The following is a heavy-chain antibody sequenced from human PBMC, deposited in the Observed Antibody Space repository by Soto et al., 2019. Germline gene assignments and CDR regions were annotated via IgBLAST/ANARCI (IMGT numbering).Heavy chain of an antibody. V-gene: IGHV1-3*01. CDR1: GFSLNTYA. J-gene: IGHJ6*02. CDR2: ITAGSAST. D-gene: IGHD2-2*01. CDR3: ARGQHYAMDV. Sequence: QVHLVQSGAEVKEPGASVKVSCKASGFSLNTYAVDWVRQAPGQRLEWMGWITAGSASTKCSQNFQGRVTITRDTSASTVYTELSGLRSEDTAVYFCARGQHYAMDVWGQGTTVTVSS.